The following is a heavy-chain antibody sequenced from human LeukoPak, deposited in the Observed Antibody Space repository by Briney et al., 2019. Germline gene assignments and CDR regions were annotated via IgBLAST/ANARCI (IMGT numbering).Heavy chain of an antibody. CDR2: ISTYNDNT. Sequence: ASVKVSCKASGYTFTSYDISGVRQAPGQGVEWMGCISTYNDNTHYAQKLQGRVTMTTDTSTSTVYMELKSLRSDDTAVYYCARIQSRIIAARPGNPAFDYWGRGTLVTVSS. V-gene: IGHV1-18*01. CDR3: ARIQSRIIAARPGNPAFDY. D-gene: IGHD6-6*01. J-gene: IGHJ4*02. CDR1: GYTFTSYD.